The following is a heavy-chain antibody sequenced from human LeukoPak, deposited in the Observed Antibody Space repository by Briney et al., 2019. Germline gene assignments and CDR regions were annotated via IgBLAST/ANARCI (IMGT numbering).Heavy chain of an antibody. CDR3: AKVRWDNSGWYYLDY. J-gene: IGHJ4*02. D-gene: IGHD6-19*01. CDR1: GFSFKDFN. Sequence: GGSLRLSCAASGFSFKDFNMHWVRQAPGKGLEWEVVITYDGSNKYYTDSVKGRFTISRDNSKSTLYLQMNSLRAEDTAVYYCAKVRWDNSGWYYLDYWGQGTLVTVSS. CDR2: ITYDGSNK. V-gene: IGHV3-30*18.